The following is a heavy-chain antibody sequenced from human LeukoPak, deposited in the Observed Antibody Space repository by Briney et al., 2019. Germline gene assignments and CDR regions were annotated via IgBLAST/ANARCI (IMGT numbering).Heavy chain of an antibody. D-gene: IGHD2-21*02. J-gene: IGHJ3*02. CDR3: ARTERENGDFDAFDI. V-gene: IGHV3-53*01. Sequence: GGSLRLSCAASGFTVSSNYMSWVRQAPGKGLEWVSVIYSGGSTYYADSVKGRFTISRDNSKNTLYLQMNSLRAEDTAVYYCARTERENGDFDAFDIWGQGTMVTVSS. CDR2: IYSGGST. CDR1: GFTVSSNY.